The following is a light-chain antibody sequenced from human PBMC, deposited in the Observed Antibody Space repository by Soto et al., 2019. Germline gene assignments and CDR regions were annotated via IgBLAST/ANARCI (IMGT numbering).Light chain of an antibody. CDR3: QQYGSSPWT. V-gene: IGKV3-20*01. CDR1: RRVSSY. CDR2: DAS. J-gene: IGKJ1*01. Sequence: EIVMTQSPATVPVSPGERVTLSCRASRRVSSYLAWYQQKAGQAPRLLIYDASNRAAGTPARFSGSGSGTDFTLTISRLEPEDFAVYYCQQYGSSPWTFGQGTKVDIK.